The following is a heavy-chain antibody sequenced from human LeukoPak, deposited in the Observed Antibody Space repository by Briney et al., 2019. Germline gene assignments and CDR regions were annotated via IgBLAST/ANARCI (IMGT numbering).Heavy chain of an antibody. CDR2: INPNSGGT. J-gene: IGHJ4*02. D-gene: IGHD6-13*01. Sequence: ASVKVSCKASGYTFTGYYMHWVQQAPGQGLEWMGWINPNSGGTNYAQKFQGRVTMTRDTSISTAYMELSRLRSDDTAVYYCARDRSAAAGTSDYWGQGTLVTVSS. CDR1: GYTFTGYY. CDR3: ARDRSAAAGTSDY. V-gene: IGHV1-2*02.